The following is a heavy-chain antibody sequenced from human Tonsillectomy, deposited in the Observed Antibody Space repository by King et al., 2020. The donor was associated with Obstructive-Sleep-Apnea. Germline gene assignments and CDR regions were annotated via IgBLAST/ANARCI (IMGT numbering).Heavy chain of an antibody. D-gene: IGHD6-19*01. CDR3: ARDRSSGGYGMDV. CDR2: ISSSSSYI. CDR1: GFTFSSYS. J-gene: IGHJ6*02. Sequence: VQLVESGGGLVKPGGSLRLSCAASGFTFSSYSMNWVRQAPGKGLEWVSSISSSSSYIYYADSVKGRFTISRDNAKNSLYLQMNSLRAEDTAGYYCARDRSSGGYGMDVWGQGTTVTVSS. V-gene: IGHV3-21*01.